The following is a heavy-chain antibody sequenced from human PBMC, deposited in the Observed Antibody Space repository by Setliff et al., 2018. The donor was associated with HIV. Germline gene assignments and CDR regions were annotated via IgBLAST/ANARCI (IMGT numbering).Heavy chain of an antibody. CDR3: ARDTISMVRGVMGRYFDL. CDR2: ICHSGTT. V-gene: IGHV4-38-2*02. CDR1: GYSIASDYY. J-gene: IGHJ2*01. D-gene: IGHD3-10*01. Sequence: PSETLSLTCDVLGYSIASDYYWSWIRQSPEKGLEWIASICHSGTTYYNPSLGNRVTISVDTSKNQFSLRVTSVTAADTGVYYCARDTISMVRGVMGRYFDLWGCGT.